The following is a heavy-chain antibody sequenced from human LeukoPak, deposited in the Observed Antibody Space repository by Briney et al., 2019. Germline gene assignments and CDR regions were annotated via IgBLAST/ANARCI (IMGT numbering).Heavy chain of an antibody. CDR2: IYPGDSDT. D-gene: IGHD6-25*01. CDR3: ARGTGSPRTLDS. CDR1: GYIFTNYW. J-gene: IGHJ4*02. V-gene: IGHV5-51*01. Sequence: GESLKISCKGSGYIFTNYWIGWVRQMPGKGLEWMGIIYPGDSDTRYSPSLQGQVTILADKSITTAFLQWSSLKASDTAMYYCARGTGSPRTLDSWGQGTLVTVSS.